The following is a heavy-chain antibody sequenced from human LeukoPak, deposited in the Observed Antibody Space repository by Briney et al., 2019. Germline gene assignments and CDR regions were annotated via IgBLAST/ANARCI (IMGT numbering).Heavy chain of an antibody. J-gene: IGHJ6*03. Sequence: ASVKVSCKASGYTFTGYYMHWVRQAPGQGLEWMGWINPNSGGTNYAQKFQGRVTMTRDTSISTAYMELSRLRSDDTAVYYCARTRALYYYMDVWGKGTTVTVSS. CDR2: INPNSGGT. D-gene: IGHD5-24*01. CDR1: GYTFTGYY. CDR3: ARTRALYYYMDV. V-gene: IGHV1-2*02.